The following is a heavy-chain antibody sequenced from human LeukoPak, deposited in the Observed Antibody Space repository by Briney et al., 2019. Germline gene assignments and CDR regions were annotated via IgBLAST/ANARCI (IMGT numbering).Heavy chain of an antibody. Sequence: SETLSLTCTVSGGSISNSYYWGWIRQPPGKGLEWIGTVSYSGTTYYSPSLKSRVTISVDTSKNQFSLRLTSVTAADTALYYCAKLTCSSTFCPLDYWGQGTLVTVSS. CDR2: VSYSGTT. V-gene: IGHV4-39*01. D-gene: IGHD2-2*01. CDR3: AKLTCSSTFCPLDY. CDR1: GGSISNSYY. J-gene: IGHJ4*02.